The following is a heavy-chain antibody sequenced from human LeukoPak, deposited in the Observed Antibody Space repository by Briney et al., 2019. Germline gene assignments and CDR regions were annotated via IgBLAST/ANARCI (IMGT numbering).Heavy chain of an antibody. CDR1: GFTFSSYS. CDR3: ASYYYGSGGDAFDI. V-gene: IGHV3-21*01. D-gene: IGHD3-10*01. Sequence: GGSLRLTCAASGFTFSSYSMNWVRQAPGKGLEWVSSISSSSSYIYYADSMKGRFTISRDNAKNSLYLQMNSLRAEDTAVYYCASYYYGSGGDAFDIWGQGTMVTVSS. J-gene: IGHJ3*02. CDR2: ISSSSSYI.